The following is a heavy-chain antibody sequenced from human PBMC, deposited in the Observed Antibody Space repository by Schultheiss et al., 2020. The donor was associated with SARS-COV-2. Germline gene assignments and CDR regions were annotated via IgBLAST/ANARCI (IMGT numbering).Heavy chain of an antibody. Sequence: SQTLSLTCTVSGGSISSGGYYWSWIRQHPGKGLEWIGYIYYSGSTYYNPSLKSRVTISSDTSKNQFSLNLRSVTAADTAVYYCASERDSGYIYFEYWGQGALVTVSS. D-gene: IGHD5-12*01. CDR1: GGSISSGGYY. V-gene: IGHV4-30-4*08. CDR3: ASERDSGYIYFEY. J-gene: IGHJ4*02. CDR2: IYYSGST.